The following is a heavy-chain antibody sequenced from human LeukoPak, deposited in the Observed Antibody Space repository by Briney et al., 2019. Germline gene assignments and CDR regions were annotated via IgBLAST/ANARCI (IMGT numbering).Heavy chain of an antibody. Sequence: GRSLRLSRAASGFIFSTYGMHWVRQAPGKGLEWVAFIRSDGTDKSYADSVMGRFTISRDNSKNTLYLQMNTLRAEDTAVYYCGKHDSSSDFWGQGTVVTVSS. CDR3: GKHDSSSDF. J-gene: IGHJ4*02. V-gene: IGHV3-30*02. D-gene: IGHD3-22*01. CDR2: IRSDGTDK. CDR1: GFIFSTYG.